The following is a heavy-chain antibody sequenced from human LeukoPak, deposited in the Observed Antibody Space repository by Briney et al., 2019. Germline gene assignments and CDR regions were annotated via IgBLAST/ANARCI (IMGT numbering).Heavy chain of an antibody. J-gene: IGHJ4*02. V-gene: IGHV3-74*01. D-gene: IGHD1-26*01. Sequence: GGSLRLSCAASGFTFSSYWMHWVRQAPGKGLVWVSRINSDGSTASYADSVRGRFTISRDNAKNTLSLQMSSLRAEDTAVYYCVRGYSGSFLDYWGQGTLVTVSS. CDR2: INSDGSTA. CDR3: VRGYSGSFLDY. CDR1: GFTFSSYW.